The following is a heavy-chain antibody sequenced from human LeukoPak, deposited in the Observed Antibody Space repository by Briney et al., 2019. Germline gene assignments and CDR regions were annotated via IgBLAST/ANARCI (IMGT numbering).Heavy chain of an antibody. D-gene: IGHD5-12*01. CDR3: ARYSGYDGNFDL. V-gene: IGHV4-59*01. J-gene: IGHJ2*01. Sequence: PSETLSLTCTVSGGSISSYYWSWIRQPPGKGLEWIGYIYYSGSTNYNPSLKSRVTISVDTSKNQFSLKLSSVTAADTAVYYCARYSGYDGNFDLWGRGTLVTVSS. CDR1: GGSISSYY. CDR2: IYYSGST.